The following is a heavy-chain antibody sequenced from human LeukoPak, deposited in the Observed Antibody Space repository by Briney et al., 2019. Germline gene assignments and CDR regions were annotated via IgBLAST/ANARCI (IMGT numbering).Heavy chain of an antibody. CDR1: GYTISSGYY. CDR2: IYHSGST. Sequence: SETLSLTCAVSGYTISSGYYWGWIRQPPGKGLEWIGSIYHSGSTHYNPSLKSRVTISIDTSKNQFSLKLRSVTAADTAVFYCRTSPTVVRGVPSRFDPWGQGTLVTVSS. J-gene: IGHJ5*02. CDR3: RTSPTVVRGVPSRFDP. V-gene: IGHV4-38-2*01. D-gene: IGHD3-10*01.